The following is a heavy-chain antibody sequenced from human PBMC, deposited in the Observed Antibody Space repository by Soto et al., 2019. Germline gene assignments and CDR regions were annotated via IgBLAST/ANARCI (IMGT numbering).Heavy chain of an antibody. CDR1: GFTFDEYG. D-gene: IGHD2-8*02. Sequence: EVQLVESGGGLVQPGRSLRLSCGASGFTFDEYGMHWVRQAPGKGLEWVSGISWNSGTIGYADSVKGRFTISRDNAKNSLYLQMSSLRAEDTALYYCAKSTGGTANGMGVLGQGTTVTVSS. CDR3: AKSTGGTANGMGV. J-gene: IGHJ6*02. CDR2: ISWNSGTI. V-gene: IGHV3-9*01.